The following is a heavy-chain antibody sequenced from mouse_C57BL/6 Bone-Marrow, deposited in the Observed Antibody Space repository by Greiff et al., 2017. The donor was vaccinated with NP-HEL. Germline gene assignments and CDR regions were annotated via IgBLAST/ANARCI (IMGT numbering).Heavy chain of an antibody. Sequence: LQESGAELVKPGASVKLSCKASGYTFTSYWMQWVKQRPGQGLEWIGEIDPSDSYTNYNQKFKGKATLTVDTSSSTAYMQLSSLTSEDSAVYYCARSYYYGYYYAMDYWGQGTSVTVSS. J-gene: IGHJ4*01. CDR2: IDPSDSYT. D-gene: IGHD1-1*01. CDR1: GYTFTSYW. V-gene: IGHV1-50*01. CDR3: ARSYYYGYYYAMDY.